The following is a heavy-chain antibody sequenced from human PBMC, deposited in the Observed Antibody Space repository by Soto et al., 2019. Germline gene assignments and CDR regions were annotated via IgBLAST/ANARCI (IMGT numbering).Heavy chain of an antibody. J-gene: IGHJ6*02. CDR1: GGSISSGGYY. D-gene: IGHD6-6*01. V-gene: IGHV4-31*03. CDR3: ARPDSGSPRGLDV. Sequence: QVQLRESGPGLVQPSQTLSLTCTVSGGSISSGGYYWTWIRQHPGKGLEWIGYIYYTGSAYYNPSLKTRLTLLLDTSRSQFSLQLSSVTTADMAVYYCARPDSGSPRGLDVSCHVTTVAAPS. CDR2: IYYTGSA.